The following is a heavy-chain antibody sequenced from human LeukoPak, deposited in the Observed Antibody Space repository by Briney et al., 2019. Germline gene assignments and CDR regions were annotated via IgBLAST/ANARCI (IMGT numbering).Heavy chain of an antibody. CDR1: GGSISSGNYY. CDR3: ARESPPGWFDP. CDR2: IYTSGST. Sequence: SQTLSLTCTVSGGSISSGNYYWSWIRQPAGKGLEWIGHIYTSGSTNSNPSLKSRVTISLDTSKNQFSLKLSSVTAADTAVYYCARESPPGWFDPWGQGTLVTVSS. V-gene: IGHV4-61*09. J-gene: IGHJ5*02.